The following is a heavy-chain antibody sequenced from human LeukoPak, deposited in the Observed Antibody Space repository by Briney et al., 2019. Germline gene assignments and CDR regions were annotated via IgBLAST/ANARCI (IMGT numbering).Heavy chain of an antibody. CDR3: ARELLWFGGSQNWFDL. Sequence: AAGSLTLSCAASGFTFSSFWMHWVRQAQGKGRVWVSRINSDGRSTSYADSVKGRFTISRDNAKNTLYLQMTSLRAEDTAVYYCARELLWFGGSQNWFDLWGQGTLVTVSS. V-gene: IGHV3-74*01. CDR2: INSDGRST. CDR1: GFTFSSFW. J-gene: IGHJ5*02. D-gene: IGHD3-10*01.